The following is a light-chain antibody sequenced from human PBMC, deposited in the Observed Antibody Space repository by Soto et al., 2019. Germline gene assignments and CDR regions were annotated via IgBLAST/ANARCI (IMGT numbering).Light chain of an antibody. J-gene: IGLJ3*02. Sequence: QSVLTQPPSVSAAPGQKVTISCSGSSSNIGNNYVSWYQQLPGTAPKLLIYENNKRPSGIPDRFSGSKSGTSATLGITGLQTGDEADYYCGTWDSSLSADWVFGGGTQLTVL. V-gene: IGLV1-51*02. CDR2: ENN. CDR1: SSNIGNNY. CDR3: GTWDSSLSADWV.